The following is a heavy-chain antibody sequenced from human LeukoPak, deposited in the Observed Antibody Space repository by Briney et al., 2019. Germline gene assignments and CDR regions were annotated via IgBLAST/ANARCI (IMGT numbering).Heavy chain of an antibody. D-gene: IGHD7-27*01. V-gene: IGHV4-39*07. CDR3: ARDSTLGMSVFDY. Sequence: NPSETLSLTCTVSGGSISSSSYYWGWIRQPPGKGLEWIGSIYYSGSTYYNPSLRSRVTISVDMSKNQFSLKLSSVTAADTAVYYCARDSTLGMSVFDYWGQGTLVTASS. CDR2: IYYSGST. CDR1: GGSISSSSYY. J-gene: IGHJ4*02.